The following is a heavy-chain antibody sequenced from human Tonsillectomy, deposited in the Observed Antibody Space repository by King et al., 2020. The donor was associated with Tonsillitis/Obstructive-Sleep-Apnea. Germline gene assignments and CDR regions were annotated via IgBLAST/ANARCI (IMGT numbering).Heavy chain of an antibody. CDR3: ATGSGFYYSY. CDR2: IKSRTDGGKT. CDR1: GLTLTNIY. D-gene: IGHD3-3*01. J-gene: IGHJ4*02. V-gene: IGHV3-15*07. Sequence: VQLVESGGGLVKPGGSLRLSCAASGLTLTNIYMNWVRQPPGKGLEWVGGIKSRTDGGKTDYAAPVNGRFTISIDESKNTVYLQMNSLQTEDTAVYYCATGSGFYYSYWGQGTLVTVSS.